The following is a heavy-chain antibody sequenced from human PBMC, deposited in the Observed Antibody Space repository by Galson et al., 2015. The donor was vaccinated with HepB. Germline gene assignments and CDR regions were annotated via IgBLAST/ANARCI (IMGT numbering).Heavy chain of an antibody. CDR1: GYTFTSYY. V-gene: IGHV1-46*01. Sequence: SVKLSCKASGYTFTSYYMHWERQAPGQGLEWMGIINPSGGSTSYAQKFQGRVTMTRDTSTSTVYMELSSLRSEDTAVYYCAKGEMVVPADYYYMDVWGKGTTVTVSS. CDR3: AKGEMVVPADYYYMDV. CDR2: INPSGGST. J-gene: IGHJ6*03. D-gene: IGHD2-2*01.